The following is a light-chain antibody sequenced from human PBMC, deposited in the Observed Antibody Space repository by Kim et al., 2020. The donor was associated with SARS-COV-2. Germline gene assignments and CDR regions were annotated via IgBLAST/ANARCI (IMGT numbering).Light chain of an antibody. V-gene: IGKV3-20*01. CDR2: GAS. CDR3: QHYGSAPYS. CDR1: QSISSSY. Sequence: LSPGERATLSFRASQSISSSYLGWYQQKPGQAPRLLIYGASSRATGIPDRFSGSGSGTDFTLTISRLEPEDFAVYYCQHYGSAPYSFGQGTKLEI. J-gene: IGKJ2*03.